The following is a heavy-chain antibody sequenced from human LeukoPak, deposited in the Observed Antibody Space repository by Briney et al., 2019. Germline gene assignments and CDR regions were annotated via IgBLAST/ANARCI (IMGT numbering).Heavy chain of an antibody. V-gene: IGHV5-51*01. CDR1: GYSFPNYW. CDR2: IYPADSDT. Sequence: SGGSLKISCKGAGYSFPNYWISWLGRMPGQGLEWMGTIYPADSDTRYSPSFQDQVTISADKSNNTAYLQWTSLKASDTAMYYCARRKGDGYNSPFDYWGQGTLVTVSS. D-gene: IGHD5-24*01. J-gene: IGHJ4*02. CDR3: ARRKGDGYNSPFDY.